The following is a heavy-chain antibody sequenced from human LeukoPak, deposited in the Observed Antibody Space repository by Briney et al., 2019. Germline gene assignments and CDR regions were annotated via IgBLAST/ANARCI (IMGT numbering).Heavy chain of an antibody. J-gene: IGHJ5*02. CDR3: ARDRGSPYYYDSSGSHLFDP. CDR1: GGSISSYY. Sequence: SETLSLTCTVSGGSISSYYWSWIRQPPGKGLEWIGYIYYSGSTNYNPSLKSRVTISVDTSKNQFSLKLSSVTAADTAVYYCARDRGSPYYYDSSGSHLFDPWGQGTLVTVSS. D-gene: IGHD3-22*01. CDR2: IYYSGST. V-gene: IGHV4-59*12.